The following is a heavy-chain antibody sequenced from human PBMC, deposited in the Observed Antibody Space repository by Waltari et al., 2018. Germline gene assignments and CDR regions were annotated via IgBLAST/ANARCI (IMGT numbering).Heavy chain of an antibody. CDR3: ARRSCTGECYAPYVY. J-gene: IGHJ4*02. V-gene: IGHV1-2*04. CDR1: GGTFSSYA. D-gene: IGHD2-8*02. CDR2: SNPKSGGT. Sequence: QVQLVQSGAEVKKPGSSVKVSCKASGGTFSSYAISWVRQAPGQGLEWMGWSNPKSGGTYYAQTFQGWVTMTRDTSTSTVYMELSSLKSDDTAMYYCARRSCTGECYAPYVYWGQGSLVTVSS.